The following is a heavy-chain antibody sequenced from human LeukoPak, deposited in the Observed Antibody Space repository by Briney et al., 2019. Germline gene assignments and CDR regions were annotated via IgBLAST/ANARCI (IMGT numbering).Heavy chain of an antibody. J-gene: IGHJ4*02. D-gene: IGHD3-22*01. CDR3: ARRSDHYDSSAYRH. CDR2: VNPNSGNT. Sequence: ASVKVSCKPSGYTFTNYDINWVRQAPGPGLEWLGWVNPNSGNTGCAQQFQGRLTMTTDSSTSTAYMELSSLTSNDSAVHFCARRSDHYDSSAYRHWGQGTLVTVSS. V-gene: IGHV1-8*01. CDR1: GYTFTNYD.